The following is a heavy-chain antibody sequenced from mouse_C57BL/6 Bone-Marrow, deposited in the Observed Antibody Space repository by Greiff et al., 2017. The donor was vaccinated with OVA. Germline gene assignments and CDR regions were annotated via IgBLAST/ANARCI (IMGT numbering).Heavy chain of an antibody. CDR3: AREDYSATPRGFAY. J-gene: IGHJ3*01. CDR2: INPGSGGT. Sequence: QVQLKESGAELVRPGTSVKVSCKASGYAFTNYLIEWVKQRPGQGLEWIGVINPGSGGTNYNEKFKGKATLTADKSSSTAYMQLSSLTSEDSAVYFCAREDYSATPRGFAYWGQGTLVTVSA. V-gene: IGHV1-54*01. CDR1: GYAFTNYL. D-gene: IGHD1-2*01.